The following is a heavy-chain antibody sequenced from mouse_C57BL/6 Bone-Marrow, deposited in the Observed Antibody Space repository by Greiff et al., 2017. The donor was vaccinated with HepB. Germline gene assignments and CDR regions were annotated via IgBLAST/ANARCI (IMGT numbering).Heavy chain of an antibody. CDR1: GFTFSDYG. Sequence: DVQLVESGGGLVKPGGSLKLSCAASGFTFSDYGMHWVRQAPEKGLEWVAYISSGSSTIYYADTVKGRFTISRDNAKNTLFLQMTSLRSEDTAMYYCARDYDYPRFAYWGQGTLVTVSA. CDR3: ARDYDYPRFAY. CDR2: ISSGSSTI. V-gene: IGHV5-17*01. J-gene: IGHJ3*01. D-gene: IGHD2-4*01.